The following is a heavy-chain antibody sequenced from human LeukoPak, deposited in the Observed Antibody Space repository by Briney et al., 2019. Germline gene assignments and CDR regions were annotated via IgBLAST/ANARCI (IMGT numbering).Heavy chain of an antibody. Sequence: SVKVSCKASGGTFSSYAISWVRQAPGQGLEWMGRIIPIFGTANYARKFQGRVTITTDESTSTAYMELSSLRSEDTAVYYCARGAHYGDFPYYYYYMDVWGKGTTVTVSS. J-gene: IGHJ6*03. V-gene: IGHV1-69*05. CDR2: IIPIFGTA. CDR3: ARGAHYGDFPYYYYYMDV. D-gene: IGHD4-17*01. CDR1: GGTFSSYA.